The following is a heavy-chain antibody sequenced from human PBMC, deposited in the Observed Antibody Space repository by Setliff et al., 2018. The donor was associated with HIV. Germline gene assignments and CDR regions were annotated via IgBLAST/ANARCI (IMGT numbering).Heavy chain of an antibody. CDR1: GFTFSGYW. CDR2: INPGGSEK. V-gene: IGHV3-7*01. J-gene: IGHJ4*02. CDR3: VPHYHVE. Sequence: TGGSLRLSCAVSGFTFSGYWMTWVRQAPGKGLEWVASINPGGSEKWYVDSVKGRFTVSGDNTKNSLYLQMNSLRAEDTAVYFCVPHYHVEWGQGTLVTVSS. D-gene: IGHD3-10*01.